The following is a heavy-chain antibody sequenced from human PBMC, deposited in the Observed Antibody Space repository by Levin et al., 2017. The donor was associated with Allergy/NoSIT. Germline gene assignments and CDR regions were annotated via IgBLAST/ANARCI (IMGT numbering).Heavy chain of an antibody. CDR1: GITFSNAW. CDR3: TTYISSWYYFDS. V-gene: IGHV3-15*01. D-gene: IGHD6-13*01. Sequence: GGSLRLSCTASGITFSNAWMSWARQAPGKGLEWVGRIKSKTDGGTADYASPVKGRFTISRDDSKNPLYLQMNSLKTEDTAVYYCTTYISSWYYFDSWGQGTLVTVSS. J-gene: IGHJ4*02. CDR2: IKSKTDGGTA.